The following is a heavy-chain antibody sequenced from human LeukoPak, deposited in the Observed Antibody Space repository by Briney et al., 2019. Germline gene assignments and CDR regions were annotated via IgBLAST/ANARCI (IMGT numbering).Heavy chain of an antibody. J-gene: IGHJ4*02. D-gene: IGHD6-13*01. CDR1: GYTFTGYY. CDR3: ARYDHSSSSNDY. CDR2: INPNSGGT. V-gene: IGHV1-2*02. Sequence: ASVKVPCKASGYTFTGYYMHWVRQAPGQGLEWMGWINPNSGGTNYAQKFQGRVTMTRDTSISTAYMELSRLRSDDTAVYYCARYDHSSSSNDYWGQGTLVTVSS.